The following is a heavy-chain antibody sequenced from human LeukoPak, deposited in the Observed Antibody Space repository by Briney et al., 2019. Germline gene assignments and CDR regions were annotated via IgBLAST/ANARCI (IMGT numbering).Heavy chain of an antibody. CDR1: GYTFTSYY. CDR3: AREVTYCGGDCSGGWFDP. J-gene: IGHJ5*02. V-gene: IGHV1-46*01. CDR2: INPSGGST. D-gene: IGHD2-21*02. Sequence: ASVKVSCKASGYTFTSYYMHWVRQAPGQGLEWMGIINPSGGSTSYAQKFQGRVTMTRDMSTSTVYMELSSLRSEDTAVYYCAREVTYCGGDCSGGWFDPWGQGTPVTVSS.